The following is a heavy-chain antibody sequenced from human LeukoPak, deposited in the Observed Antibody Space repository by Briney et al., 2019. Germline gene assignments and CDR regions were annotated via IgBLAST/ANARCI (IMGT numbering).Heavy chain of an antibody. V-gene: IGHV1-18*01. CDR1: GYTFTSYG. CDR2: ISAYNGNT. J-gene: IGHJ6*03. CDR3: ARDEYDFWSGYYYMDV. D-gene: IGHD3-3*01. Sequence: ASVKVSCKASGYTFTSYGISWVRQAPGQGLEWMGWISAYNGNTNYAQKLQGRVTMTTDTSTSIAYTELRSLRSDDTAVYYCARDEYDFWSGYYYMDVWGKGTTVTVSS.